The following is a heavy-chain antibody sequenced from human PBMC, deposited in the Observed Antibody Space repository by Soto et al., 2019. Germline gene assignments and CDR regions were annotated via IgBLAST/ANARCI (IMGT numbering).Heavy chain of an antibody. CDR2: INHSGST. V-gene: IGHV4-34*01. CDR3: ATSLPAAPMGY. J-gene: IGHJ4*02. D-gene: IGHD2-2*01. Sequence: PXETLSLTCAVYGGSFSGYYWSWIRQPPGKGLEWIGEINHSGSTNYNPSLKSRVTISVDTSKNQFSLKLSSVTAADTAVYYCATSLPAAPMGYWGQGTLVTVSS. CDR1: GGSFSGYY.